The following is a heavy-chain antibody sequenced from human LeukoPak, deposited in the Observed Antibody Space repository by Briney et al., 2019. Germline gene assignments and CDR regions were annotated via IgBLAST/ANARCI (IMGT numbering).Heavy chain of an antibody. Sequence: GGSLRLSCAASGFTFSSYAMSWIRQAPGKGLEWVSVISDSGGSTYCADSVKGRFTISRDNSKNTLYLEMNSLRAEDTAVYYCAKVYGSSTKGYFDYWGQGTLVPVSS. CDR2: ISDSGGST. J-gene: IGHJ4*02. CDR1: GFTFSSYA. V-gene: IGHV3-23*01. D-gene: IGHD6-6*01. CDR3: AKVYGSSTKGYFDY.